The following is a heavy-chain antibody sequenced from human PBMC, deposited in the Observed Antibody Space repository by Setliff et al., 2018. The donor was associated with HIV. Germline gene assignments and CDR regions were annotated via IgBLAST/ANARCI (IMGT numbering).Heavy chain of an antibody. J-gene: IGHJ3*01. CDR1: GGTFSSYA. CDR2: IIPILGIA. D-gene: IGHD3-22*01. Sequence: SVKVSCKGSGGTFSSYAINWVRQAPGHGLEWMGGIIPILGIAHHAQKFRGRVTISTDKSTSIAYMKLSSLRVEDTAIYYCARDSAVIATTDAFDLWGQGTMVTVSS. V-gene: IGHV1-69*10. CDR3: ARDSAVIATTDAFDL.